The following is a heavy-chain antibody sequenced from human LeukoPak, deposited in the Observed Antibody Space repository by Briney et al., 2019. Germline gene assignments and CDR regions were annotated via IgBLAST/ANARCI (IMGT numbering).Heavy chain of an antibody. J-gene: IGHJ6*03. D-gene: IGHD3-9*01. V-gene: IGHV4-39*01. Sequence: PSETLSLTCTVSGGSISSSSYYWRWIRQPPGKGLEWIGSIYYSASTYYNPSLKSRVTISVDTSKNQFSLKLSSVTAADTAVYYCARLVSEGYFDWLLMTYYYYYMDVWGKGTTVTISS. CDR2: IYYSAST. CDR3: ARLVSEGYFDWLLMTYYYYYMDV. CDR1: GGSISSSSYY.